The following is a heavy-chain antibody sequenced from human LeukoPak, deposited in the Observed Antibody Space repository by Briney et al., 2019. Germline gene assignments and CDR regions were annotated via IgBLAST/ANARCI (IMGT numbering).Heavy chain of an antibody. CDR2: INTDGSST. J-gene: IGHJ1*01. CDR1: GFTFSSYW. V-gene: IGHV3-74*03. D-gene: IGHD2-15*01. Sequence: PGGSLRLSCAASGFTFSSYWMHWVRQAPGKGLVWVSRINTDGSSTKYADSVKGRFTISRDNAKNTLYLQMDSLRVDDTAVYYCAAWEVIAATPPYFHHWGQGTLVTVSS. CDR3: AAWEVIAATPPYFHH.